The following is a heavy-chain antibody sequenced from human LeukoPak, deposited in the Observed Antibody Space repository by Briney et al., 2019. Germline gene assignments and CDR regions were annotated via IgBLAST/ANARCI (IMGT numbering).Heavy chain of an antibody. CDR2: IYYSGST. V-gene: IGHV4-39*07. CDR3: ARVKDPGGYYYYYYMDV. D-gene: IGHD3-16*01. Sequence: SETLSLTCTVSGGSISSGSYYWGWIRQPPGKGLEWIGSIYYSGSTYYNPSLKSRVTISVDTSKNQFSLKLSSVTAADTAMYYCARVKDPGGYYYYYYMDVWGKGTTVTVSS. CDR1: GGSISSGSYY. J-gene: IGHJ6*03.